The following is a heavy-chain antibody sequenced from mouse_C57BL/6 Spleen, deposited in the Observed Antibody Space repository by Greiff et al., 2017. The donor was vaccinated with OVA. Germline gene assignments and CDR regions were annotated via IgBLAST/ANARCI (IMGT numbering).Heavy chain of an antibody. CDR2: IDPSDSYT. CDR3: ARRHYYGNPYYYAMDY. D-gene: IGHD2-1*01. V-gene: IGHV1-69*01. CDR1: GYTFTSYW. J-gene: IGHJ4*01. Sequence: VQLQQPGAELVMPGASVKLSCKASGYTFTSYWMHWVKQRPGQGLEWIGEIDPSDSYTNYNQKFKGKSTLTVDKSSSTAYMQLSSLTSEDSAVYYCARRHYYGNPYYYAMDYWGQGTSVTVSS.